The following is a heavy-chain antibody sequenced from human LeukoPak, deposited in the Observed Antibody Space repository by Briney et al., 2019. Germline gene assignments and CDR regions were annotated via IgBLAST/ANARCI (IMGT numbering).Heavy chain of an antibody. Sequence: SETLSLTCAVYGGSFSGFKWNWIRQAPGKGLEWIGEINHLGNTKKSPSLKGRVTLSVDTSKNQFSLKVTSVTAADTAVYYCARGSPKLDSWGQGTPVTVSS. V-gene: IGHV4-34*01. CDR1: GGSFSGFK. CDR2: INHLGNT. J-gene: IGHJ5*01. CDR3: ARGSPKLDS.